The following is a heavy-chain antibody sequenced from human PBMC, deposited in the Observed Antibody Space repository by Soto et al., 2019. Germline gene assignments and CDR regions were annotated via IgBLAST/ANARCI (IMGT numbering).Heavy chain of an antibody. CDR2: ISGSGGST. J-gene: IGHJ4*02. Sequence: GGSLRLSCAASGFTFSSFAMSWVRQAPGKGLDWVSAISGSGGSTYSADSVKGRFTISRDNSKNTLYLQMSSLRAEDTAVYYCARGFSAGKGSPPDFSCQGSLVTVSS. CDR3: ARGFSAGKGSPPDF. CDR1: GFTFSSFA. D-gene: IGHD6-13*01. V-gene: IGHV3-23*01.